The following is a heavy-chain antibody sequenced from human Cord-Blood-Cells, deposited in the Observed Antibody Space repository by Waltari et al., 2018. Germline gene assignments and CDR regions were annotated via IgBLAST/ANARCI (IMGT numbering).Heavy chain of an antibody. Sequence: QVQLVQSGAEVKKPGASVKVSCKASGYTFTGYYMHWVRQAPGKGLEWMGWINPNSGGTNYAQKCQGRVTRTRDTSISTAYMELSRLRSDDTAVYYCAREMNWGFGTTDAFDIWGQGTMVTVSS. CDR3: AREMNWGFGTTDAFDI. CDR1: GYTFTGYY. J-gene: IGHJ3*02. CDR2: INPNSGGT. D-gene: IGHD7-27*01. V-gene: IGHV1-2*02.